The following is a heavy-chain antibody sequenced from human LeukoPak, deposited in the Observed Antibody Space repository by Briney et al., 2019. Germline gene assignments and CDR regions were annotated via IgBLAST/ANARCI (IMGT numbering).Heavy chain of an antibody. CDR2: INTDGNT. CDR3: ARGRPYGDYFDY. Sequence: SQTLSLTCTVSSGSISSGSYYWSWIRQPAGKGLEYIGRINTDGNTYYYPPLKSQFTMSADTSKNQISLNLNSVTAADTAVYYCARGRPYGDYFDYWGQGTLVTVSS. V-gene: IGHV4-61*02. J-gene: IGHJ4*02. CDR1: SGSISSGSYY. D-gene: IGHD4-17*01.